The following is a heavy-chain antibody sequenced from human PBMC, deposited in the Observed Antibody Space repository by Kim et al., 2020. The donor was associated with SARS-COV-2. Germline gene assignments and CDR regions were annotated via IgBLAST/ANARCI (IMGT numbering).Heavy chain of an antibody. D-gene: IGHD6-19*01. CDR1: GFNFINYW. J-gene: IGHJ4*02. CDR2: IKGDGSSI. V-gene: IGHV3-74*01. Sequence: GGSLRLSFAASGFNFINYWMHWVRQAPGKGLVWVSLIKGDGSSIIYADSVKGRFTISRDNAKNMLFLQMDSLRAEDAAVYHCARDPDTSGWSAFHFWGQG. CDR3: ARDPDTSGWSAFHF.